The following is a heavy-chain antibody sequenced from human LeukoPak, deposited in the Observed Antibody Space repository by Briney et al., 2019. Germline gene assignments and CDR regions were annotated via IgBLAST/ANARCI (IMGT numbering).Heavy chain of an antibody. CDR3: ARIGIAAAWGTGTWFDP. CDR2: IYYSGST. V-gene: IGHV4-39*01. CDR1: GGSISSSSYY. D-gene: IGHD6-13*01. J-gene: IGHJ5*02. Sequence: SETLSLTCTVSGGSISSSSYYWGWIRQPPGKGLEWIGSIYYSGSTYYNPSLKSRVTISVDTSKNQFSLKLSSVTAADTAVYYCARIGIAAAWGTGTWFDPWGQETLVTVPS.